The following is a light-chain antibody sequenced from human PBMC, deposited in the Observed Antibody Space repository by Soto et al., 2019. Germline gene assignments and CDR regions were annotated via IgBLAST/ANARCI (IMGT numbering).Light chain of an antibody. CDR2: GPS. V-gene: IGKV3-20*01. Sequence: IVLTHSPARLCFSRGERAALSVRAMPSVTNFLAWYQQKPVQAPRLLIYGPSSRATGIPDRFSGSGSGTDFTLPISRLEPEDFAVYYCQQYGSSGTFGQGTKVDIK. CDR1: PSVTNF. CDR3: QQYGSSGT. J-gene: IGKJ1*01.